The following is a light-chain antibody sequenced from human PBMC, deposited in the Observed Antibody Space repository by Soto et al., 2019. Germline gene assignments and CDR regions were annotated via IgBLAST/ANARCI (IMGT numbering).Light chain of an antibody. CDR1: RGISDS. CDR3: QQLNSFPYT. CDR2: AAS. Sequence: MQLTQSPSSLSASVGDRVTITCRASRGISDSLAWYQQKPGKAPNLLIYAASTLQSGVPSRFSGSGSGTDFTLTITSLQPEDSSTYFCQQLNSFPYTFGQGTRLEI. J-gene: IGKJ2*01. V-gene: IGKV1-9*01.